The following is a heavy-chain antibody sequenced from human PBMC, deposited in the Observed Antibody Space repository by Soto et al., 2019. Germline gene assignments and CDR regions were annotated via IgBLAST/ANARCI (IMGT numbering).Heavy chain of an antibody. CDR1: GGSITTGGRY. Sequence: QVRLQEWGPGLVKPSQTLSLKCSVSGGSITTGGRYWSWLRQLPGKGLEWIGAIYYSGNTYYNASLKSRVTISVEAAKTQFSLKLSSVTAADTAVYYCAQALVFTGGDGFDIWGQGRLVTVSS. V-gene: IGHV4-31*02. D-gene: IGHD1-1*01. CDR3: AQALVFTGGDGFDI. CDR2: IYYSGNT. J-gene: IGHJ3*02.